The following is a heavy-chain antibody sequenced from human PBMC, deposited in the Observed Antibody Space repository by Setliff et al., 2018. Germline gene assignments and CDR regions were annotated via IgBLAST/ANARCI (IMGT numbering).Heavy chain of an antibody. V-gene: IGHV1-69*05. CDR1: GATFSSYG. D-gene: IGHD6-6*01. CDR2: TIPMFGTT. Sequence: SVKVSCKASGATFSSYGISWVRQAPGQGLGWMGGTIPMFGTTEYAQKFQGRLTIITDESTNTAFMQLSSLRSDDTAVYYCVREGVDRRSSTDYRYYMDVWGKGTTVTV. CDR3: VREGVDRRSSTDYRYYMDV. J-gene: IGHJ6*03.